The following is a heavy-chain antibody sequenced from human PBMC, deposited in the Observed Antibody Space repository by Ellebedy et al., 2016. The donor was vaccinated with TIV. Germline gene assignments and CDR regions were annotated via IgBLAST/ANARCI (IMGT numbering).Heavy chain of an antibody. CDR2: IFYSGGT. V-gene: IGHV4-59*01. Sequence: GSLRLSXTVSGGYLRTYYWSWIRQSPGKGLEWIGYIFYSGGTNYNPSFRSRVTISVDTSKNQFSLKLNSVTAADTAVYYCARDVYGDAFDIWGQGTMVTVSS. CDR1: GGYLRTYY. CDR3: ARDVYGDAFDI. D-gene: IGHD2/OR15-2a*01. J-gene: IGHJ3*02.